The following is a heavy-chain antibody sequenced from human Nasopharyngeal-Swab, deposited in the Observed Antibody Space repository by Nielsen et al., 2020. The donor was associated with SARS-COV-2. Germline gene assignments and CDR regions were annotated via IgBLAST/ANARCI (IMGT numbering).Heavy chain of an antibody. Sequence: SVKVSCKASGGTFSSYAISWVRQAPGQGLEWMGGIIPIFGTANYAQKFQGRVTITADESTSTAYMELSSLRSEDTAVYYCARGLSGTDVRFDPWGQGTLVTVSS. CDR2: IIPIFGTA. CDR3: ARGLSGTDVRFDP. D-gene: IGHD6-13*01. V-gene: IGHV1-69*13. J-gene: IGHJ5*02. CDR1: GGTFSSYA.